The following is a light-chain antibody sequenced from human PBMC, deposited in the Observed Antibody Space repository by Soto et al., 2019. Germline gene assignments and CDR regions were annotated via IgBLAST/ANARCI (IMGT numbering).Light chain of an antibody. J-gene: IGKJ1*01. Sequence: EIVLTQSPVTLSLSPGERATLSFMASQSVSNNYLAWYQQKPGQAPRLLIYGASNRATGIPDRFSGSGSGTDFTLTISRLESEDFAVYYCQQYGSSGTFGQGTKVDIK. V-gene: IGKV3-20*01. CDR2: GAS. CDR1: QSVSNNY. CDR3: QQYGSSGT.